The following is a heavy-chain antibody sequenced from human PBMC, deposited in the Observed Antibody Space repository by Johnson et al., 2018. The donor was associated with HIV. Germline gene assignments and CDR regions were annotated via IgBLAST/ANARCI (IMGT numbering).Heavy chain of an antibody. J-gene: IGHJ3*01. CDR2: VKSKTDGGTI. CDR3: ARGIRFVDAGRENDGFDV. V-gene: IGHV3-15*01. Sequence: EVQLVESGGGLVKPGGSLRLSCAASGFTFSDAWMNWVRQAPGKGLEWVGRVKSKTDGGTIDYAAPVKGRFSISRDGSKNTLYLQMNSLKTEDTAVYYCARGIRFVDAGRENDGFDVWGQGTVVTVSS. CDR1: GFTFSDAW. D-gene: IGHD4-17*01.